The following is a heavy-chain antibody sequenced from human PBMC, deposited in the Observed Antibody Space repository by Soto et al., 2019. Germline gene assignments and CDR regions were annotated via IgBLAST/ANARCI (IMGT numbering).Heavy chain of an antibody. D-gene: IGHD3-10*01. J-gene: IGHJ4*02. Sequence: QVQLQESGPGLVKPSETLSLTCTVSGGSIGTYYWHWIRQPPGKGLEWIAYIYYTGNAKYNPSLISLVNISVDTSKNHFSLNLNSLTAADTAVYYCARGRFGEVSPFDYWGRGTLVTVSS. CDR1: GGSIGTYY. CDR3: ARGRFGEVSPFDY. CDR2: IYYTGNA. V-gene: IGHV4-59*01.